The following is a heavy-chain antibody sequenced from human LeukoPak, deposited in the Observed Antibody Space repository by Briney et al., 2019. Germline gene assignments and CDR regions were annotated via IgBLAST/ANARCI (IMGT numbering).Heavy chain of an antibody. V-gene: IGHV3-48*03. D-gene: IGHD5-24*01. CDR1: GFTFSSYE. CDR3: ARGLDGAKDRKRFDY. J-gene: IGHJ4*02. CDR2: ISSSGSTI. Sequence: PGRSLRLSCAASGFTFSSYEMNWVRQAPGKGLEWVSYISSSGSTIYYADSVKGRFTISRDNAKNSLYLQMNSLRAEDTAVYYCARGLDGAKDRKRFDYWGQGTLVTVSS.